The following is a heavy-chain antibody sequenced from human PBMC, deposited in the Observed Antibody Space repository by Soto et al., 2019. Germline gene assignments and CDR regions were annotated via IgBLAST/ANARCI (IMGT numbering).Heavy chain of an antibody. CDR3: VRDLERVTLNGEISLCAMEV. V-gene: IGHV3-7*03. Sequence: GGSLRLSCAASGFTFNYYWMTWVRQAPGKGLEWVSHVKPDGSATFYADSLKGRFTISRDNDKNSVSLQMDSLRAEDTAVYYCVRDLERVTLNGEISLCAMEVWGQGTTVTVYS. J-gene: IGHJ6*02. D-gene: IGHD3-22*01. CDR1: GFTFNYYW. CDR2: VKPDGSAT.